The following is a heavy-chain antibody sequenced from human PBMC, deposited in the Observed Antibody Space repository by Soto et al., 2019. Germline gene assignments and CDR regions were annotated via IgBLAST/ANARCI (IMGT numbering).Heavy chain of an antibody. V-gene: IGHV3-30*18. Sequence: QVQLVESGGGVVQPGRSLRLSCAASGITFSSYGMHWVRQAPGKGLEWVAVISYDGTNKYYGDSVKCRFSISRDNSKNSLYLQMNSLRAEDTAAYYCAKGLGWRVLGDAFDIWGQGTMVTVSS. CDR2: ISYDGTNK. CDR3: AKGLGWRVLGDAFDI. D-gene: IGHD3-16*01. J-gene: IGHJ3*02. CDR1: GITFSSYG.